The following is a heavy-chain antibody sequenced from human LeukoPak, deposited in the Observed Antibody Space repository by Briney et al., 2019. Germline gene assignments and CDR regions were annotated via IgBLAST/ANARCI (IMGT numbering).Heavy chain of an antibody. Sequence: GGSLRLSCAGSGFTVSNYYMNWVRQAPGKGLEWVSLIRDSGETFYADSVKGRFTISRDNSKNTVYLQMNRLRVEDTAVYFCARDRAVTQVWVEFDSWGQGTLVTVSS. J-gene: IGHJ5*01. D-gene: IGHD3-16*01. CDR1: GFTVSNYY. CDR2: IRDSGET. CDR3: ARDRAVTQVWVEFDS. V-gene: IGHV3-66*03.